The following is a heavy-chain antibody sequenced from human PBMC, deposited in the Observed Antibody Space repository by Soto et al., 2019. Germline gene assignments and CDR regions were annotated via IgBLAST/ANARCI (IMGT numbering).Heavy chain of an antibody. V-gene: IGHV3-23*01. J-gene: IGHJ4*02. CDR3: VKESSVTAFGDY. CDR1: GFTFSSYA. D-gene: IGHD3-22*01. Sequence: GGSLRLSCAASGFTFSSYAMSWVRQAPGKGLEWVSAISGSGSRTFYADSVKGRFTISRDNPENTLYLQMNSLTAEDTAVYFCVKESSVTAFGDYWGQGALVTVSS. CDR2: ISGSGSRT.